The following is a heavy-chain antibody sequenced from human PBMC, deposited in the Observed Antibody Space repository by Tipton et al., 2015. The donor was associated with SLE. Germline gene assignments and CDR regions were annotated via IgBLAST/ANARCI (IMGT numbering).Heavy chain of an antibody. D-gene: IGHD6-13*01. Sequence: TLSLTCTVSGYSIRSGYYWGWIRQPPGKGLEWIGSIYHSGSTYYNPSLKSRVTISVDTSKNQFSLKLSSVTAADTAVYYCASSNGYSSSWYGPYNWFDPWGQGTLVTVSS. CDR2: IYHSGST. CDR1: GYSIRSGYY. CDR3: ASSNGYSSSWYGPYNWFDP. J-gene: IGHJ5*02. V-gene: IGHV4-38-2*02.